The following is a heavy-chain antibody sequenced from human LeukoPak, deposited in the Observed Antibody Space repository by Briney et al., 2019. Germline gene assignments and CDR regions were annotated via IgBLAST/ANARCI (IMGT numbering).Heavy chain of an antibody. CDR3: ARVYPTHTAMAPFPFDY. CDR2: IYSGGST. D-gene: IGHD5-18*01. CDR1: GFTVSSNY. Sequence: PGGSLRLSCAASGFTVSSNYMSWVRQAPGKGLEWVSVIYSGGSTYYADSVKGRFTISRDNSKNTLYLQMNSLRAEDTAVYYCARVYPTHTAMAPFPFDYWGQGTLVTVSS. J-gene: IGHJ4*02. V-gene: IGHV3-66*01.